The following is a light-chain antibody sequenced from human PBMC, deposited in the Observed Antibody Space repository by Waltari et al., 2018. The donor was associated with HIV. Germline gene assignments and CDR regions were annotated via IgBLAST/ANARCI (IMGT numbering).Light chain of an antibody. CDR3: QQSYSTPWT. J-gene: IGKJ1*01. CDR1: QSSISY. CDR2: AAT. V-gene: IGKV1-39*01. Sequence: DIQMTQSPSSLTASVGDRVIITCRASQSSISYLNWYQPKPGEAPKLLIYAATSLSSGVPSRSSGSKSGTDFTLSISSLQPEDFATYYCQQSYSTPWTFGQGTKVEIK.